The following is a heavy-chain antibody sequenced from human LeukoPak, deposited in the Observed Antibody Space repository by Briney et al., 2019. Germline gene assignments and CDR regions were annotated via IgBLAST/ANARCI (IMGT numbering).Heavy chain of an antibody. Sequence: GGSLRLSCAASGFTFTSYSMNWVRQAPGKGLEWVSTISGGGGSTYYADSVKGRFTISRDNSKNTLYLQVNSLRAEDTAVYYCARQPTYYDFWSGYTNDAFDIWGQGTMVTVSS. V-gene: IGHV3-23*01. CDR2: ISGGGGST. D-gene: IGHD3-3*01. J-gene: IGHJ3*02. CDR3: ARQPTYYDFWSGYTNDAFDI. CDR1: GFTFTSYS.